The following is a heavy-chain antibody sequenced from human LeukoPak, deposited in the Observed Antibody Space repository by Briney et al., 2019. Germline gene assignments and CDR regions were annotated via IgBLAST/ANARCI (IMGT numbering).Heavy chain of an antibody. CDR1: GYTFTSYY. D-gene: IGHD3-16*02. V-gene: IGHV1-46*01. CDR2: INPSGGST. J-gene: IGHJ5*02. Sequence: ASVKVSCKASGYTFTSYYMHWVRQAPGQGLEWMGIINPSGGSTSYAQKFQGRVTMTRDMSTTTDYMELSSLRSEDTAVCYCARGNSVGDIAWWFDPWGQGTLVTVSS. CDR3: ARGNSVGDIAWWFDP.